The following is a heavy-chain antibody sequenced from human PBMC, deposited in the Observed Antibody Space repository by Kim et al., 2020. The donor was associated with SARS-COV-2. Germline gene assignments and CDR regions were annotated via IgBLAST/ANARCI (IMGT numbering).Heavy chain of an antibody. Sequence: SETLSLTCAVYGGSFSGYYWSWIRQPPGKGLEWIGEINHSGSTNYNPSLKSRVTISVDTSKNQFSLKLSSVTAADTAVYYCARGGRRVPSYWYFDLWGRGTLVTVSS. CDR1: GGSFSGYY. V-gene: IGHV4-34*01. D-gene: IGHD2-2*01. J-gene: IGHJ2*01. CDR3: ARGGRRVPSYWYFDL. CDR2: INHSGST.